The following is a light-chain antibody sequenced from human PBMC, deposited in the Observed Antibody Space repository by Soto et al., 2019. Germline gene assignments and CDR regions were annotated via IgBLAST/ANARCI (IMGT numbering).Light chain of an antibody. CDR2: SNN. J-gene: IGLJ2*01. CDR1: SSNIGRNT. CDR3: AAWDDSLHGVV. Sequence: QSVLTQPPSASGTPGQRVTISCSGSSSNIGRNTVSWFQQLPGTAPKLLIYSNNQRPSGVPDRFSGSKSGTSASLAISGLQSEDEADYYCAAWDDSLHGVVFGGGTKFTVL. V-gene: IGLV1-44*01.